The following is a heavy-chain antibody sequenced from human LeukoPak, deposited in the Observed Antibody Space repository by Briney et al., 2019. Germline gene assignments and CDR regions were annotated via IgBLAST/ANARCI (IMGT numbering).Heavy chain of an antibody. Sequence: ASVKVSCKASGYTFTSYGISWVRQAPGQGLEWMGWISAYNGNTNYAQKLQGRVTMTTDTSTSTAYMELRSLRSDDTAVYYCARDHYYDSSASEDAFDIWGQGTMVTVSS. J-gene: IGHJ3*02. D-gene: IGHD3-22*01. CDR1: GYTFTSYG. V-gene: IGHV1-18*01. CDR2: ISAYNGNT. CDR3: ARDHYYDSSASEDAFDI.